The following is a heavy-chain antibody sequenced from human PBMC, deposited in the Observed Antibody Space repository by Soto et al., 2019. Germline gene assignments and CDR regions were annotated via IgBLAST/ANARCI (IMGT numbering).Heavy chain of an antibody. V-gene: IGHV1-46*01. J-gene: IGHJ5*01. CDR1: ESTFTDYY. CDR2: INPSGGST. Sequence: GASVKVSCKSSESTFTDYYIHWVRQAPGQGLEWMGLINPSGGSTSYAQKFQGRVTMTRDTSTSTVYMELSSLRSEDTAVYYCATAAYSTSWYDFWGQGTLVTVSS. D-gene: IGHD6-13*01. CDR3: ATAAYSTSWYDF.